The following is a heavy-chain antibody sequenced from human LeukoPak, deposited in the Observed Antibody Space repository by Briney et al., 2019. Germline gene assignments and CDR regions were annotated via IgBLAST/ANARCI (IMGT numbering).Heavy chain of an antibody. CDR2: ISSSGDTT. J-gene: IGHJ4*02. CDR3: ARNQPSRNDGWTLFDF. CDR1: GFTFSDDF. V-gene: IGHV3-11*01. Sequence: PGGSLRLSCAASGFTFSDDFMSWIRQAPRKGLEWLSYISSSGDTTYYGDSVKGQCTISRDNAKNSLYLQITSLGAEDTAVSFCARNQPSRNDGWTLFDFWGRGTPVTVSS. D-gene: IGHD1-1*01.